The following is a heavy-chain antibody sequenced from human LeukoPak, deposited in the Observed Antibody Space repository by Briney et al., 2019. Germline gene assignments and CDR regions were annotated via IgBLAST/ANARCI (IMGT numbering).Heavy chain of an antibody. D-gene: IGHD2-2*01. CDR2: ISGDGGST. J-gene: IGHJ6*02. Sequence: PGVSLRLSCAASGFTFDDYAMHWVRQAPGKGLEWVSLISGDGGSTYYADSVKGRFTISRDNSKNSLYLQMNSLRTEDTALYYCAKELPAAMVYYYYGMDVWGQGTTVTVSS. CDR3: AKELPAAMVYYYYGMDV. V-gene: IGHV3-43*02. CDR1: GFTFDDYA.